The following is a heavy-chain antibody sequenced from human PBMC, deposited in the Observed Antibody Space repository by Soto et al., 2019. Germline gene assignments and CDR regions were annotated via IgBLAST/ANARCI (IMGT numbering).Heavy chain of an antibody. CDR3: ARGGYYTPLSYFDY. CDR1: GFTFSSYG. Sequence: QVQLVESGGGVVQPGRSLRLSCAASGFTFSSYGMHWVRQAPGKGLEWVAVIWYDGSNKYYADSVKGRFTISRDNSKNTLYLQMNSLRAEDTAVYYCARGGYYTPLSYFDYWGQGTLVTVSS. CDR2: IWYDGSNK. V-gene: IGHV3-33*01. D-gene: IGHD3-3*01. J-gene: IGHJ4*02.